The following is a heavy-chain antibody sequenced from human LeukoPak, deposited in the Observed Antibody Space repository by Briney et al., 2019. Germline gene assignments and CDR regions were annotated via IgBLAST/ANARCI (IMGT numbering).Heavy chain of an antibody. J-gene: IGHJ5*02. CDR1: GTSFNDYY. Sequence: PSKTLSRTCAVYGTSFNDYYWSWIRHSPTKGLEWIGEVNPSGSAKYNPSLKSRVTISADKSKNQFFLRLSPVAAADSGVYYCARERASNNHDNWFDPWGQGTQVTVSS. CDR2: VNPSGSA. V-gene: IGHV4-34*01. CDR3: ARERASNNHDNWFDP.